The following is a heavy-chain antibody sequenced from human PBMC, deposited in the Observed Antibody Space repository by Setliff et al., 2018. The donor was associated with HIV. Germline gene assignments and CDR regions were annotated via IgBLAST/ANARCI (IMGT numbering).Heavy chain of an antibody. CDR1: GYTLTEVS. J-gene: IGHJ4*02. CDR3: ARQLSNSLDH. V-gene: IGHV1-24*01. D-gene: IGHD1-1*01. CDR2: FDPEDDET. Sequence: GASVKVSCKVSGYTLTEVSIHWVRQAPGKGLEWMGGFDPEDDETVYAQKFQGRVTMTEDTSTDTAYMELSGLTSDDTAVYFCARQLSNSLDHWGQGTPVTVSS.